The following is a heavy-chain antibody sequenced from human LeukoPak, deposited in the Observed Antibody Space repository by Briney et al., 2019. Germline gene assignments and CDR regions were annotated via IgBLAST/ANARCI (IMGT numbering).Heavy chain of an antibody. CDR3: ARGRTGYSYGLXGQV. CDR2: INHSGST. CDR1: GGSISSYY. J-gene: IGHJ6*02. V-gene: IGHV4-34*01. Sequence: SETLSLTCTVSGGSISSYYWSWIRQPPGKGLEWIGEINHSGSTNYNPSLKSRVTISEDTSKNQFSLKLSSVTAADTAVYYCARGRTGYSYGLXGQVWGQGTTVTVSS. D-gene: IGHD5-18*01.